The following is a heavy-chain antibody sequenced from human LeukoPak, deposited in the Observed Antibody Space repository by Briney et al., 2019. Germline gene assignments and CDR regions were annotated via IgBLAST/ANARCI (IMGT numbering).Heavy chain of an antibody. D-gene: IGHD1-14*01. CDR1: GYSFTSYW. J-gene: IGHJ6*03. CDR3: ARHRGNPDGLYYYYYYMDV. V-gene: IGHV5-51*01. Sequence: GESLKISCKGSGYSFTSYWIGWVRQMPGKGLEWMGIIYPGDSDTRYSPSFQGQVTISADKSISTAYLQWSSLKASDTAMYYCARHRGNPDGLYYYYYYMDVWGKGTTVTVSS. CDR2: IYPGDSDT.